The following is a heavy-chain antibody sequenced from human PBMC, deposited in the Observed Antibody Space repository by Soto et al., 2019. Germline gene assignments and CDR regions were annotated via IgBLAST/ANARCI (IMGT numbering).Heavy chain of an antibody. CDR1: GFTFSSYS. V-gene: IGHV3-21*01. CDR3: ARDPGRSTGMEV. J-gene: IGHJ6*02. D-gene: IGHD6-6*01. Sequence: GALRLSCAASGFTFSSYSMNWVRQAPGKGLEWVSSISSSSSYIYYADSVKGRFTISRDNAKNSLYLQMNSLRAEDTAVYYCARDPGRSTGMEVWGQGTRVTVSS. CDR2: ISSSSSYI.